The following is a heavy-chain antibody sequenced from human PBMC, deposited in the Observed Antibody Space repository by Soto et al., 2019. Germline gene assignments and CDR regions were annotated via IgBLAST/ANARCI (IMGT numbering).Heavy chain of an antibody. CDR1: GFTVSSNY. V-gene: IGHV3-53*04. CDR2: IYSGGST. J-gene: IGHJ3*02. Sequence: EVQLVESGGGLVQPGGSLRLSCAASGFTVSSNYMSWVRQAPGKGLEWVSVIYSGGSTYYADYVKGRFTISRHNSKNTLYRQMNRLRAEDTAVYYCARDSGYDWGAFDIWGQGTMVTVSS. CDR3: ARDSGYDWGAFDI. D-gene: IGHD5-12*01.